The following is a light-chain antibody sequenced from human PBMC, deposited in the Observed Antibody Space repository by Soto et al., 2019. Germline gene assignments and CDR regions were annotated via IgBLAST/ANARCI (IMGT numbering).Light chain of an antibody. CDR2: TAS. V-gene: IGKV1-39*01. CDR1: QNISNF. Sequence: DIQMTQSPSSLCASVGDRVTITCRASQNISNFLNWYQQKPGKAPNLLIYTASSLQSGVPSRFSGSGSGTHFTLTISTLQPEDFATYFCQQSYNAPAFGQGTKLEIK. J-gene: IGKJ2*01. CDR3: QQSYNAPA.